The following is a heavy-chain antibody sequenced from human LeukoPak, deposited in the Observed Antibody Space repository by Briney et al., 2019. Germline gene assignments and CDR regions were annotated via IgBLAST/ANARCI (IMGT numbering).Heavy chain of an antibody. CDR2: IFYSGST. CDR3: ARTTVVTSRLVDY. J-gene: IGHJ4*02. D-gene: IGHD4-23*01. CDR1: GGSISSSSYF. Sequence: SETLSLTCTVSGGSISSSSYFWGWIRQPPGKGLEWIGSIFYSGSTYYSPSLKSRVMISVDTSKNQYTLKLSSVTAADTAVYYCARTTVVTSRLVDYWGQGTLVTVSS. V-gene: IGHV4-39*01.